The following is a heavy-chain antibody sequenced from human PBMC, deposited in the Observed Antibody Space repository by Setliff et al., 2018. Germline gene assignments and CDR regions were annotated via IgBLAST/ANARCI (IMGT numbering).Heavy chain of an antibody. Sequence: SVKVSCKASGGTFSNYDISWVRQAPGQGLEWMGGIIPTFGTTNSAQRFQGRVTITTDESTSTAYMELSSLRSEDTAVYYCARERGDIVTNTSYYYYLDVWGKGTPVPVSS. V-gene: IGHV1-69*05. J-gene: IGHJ6*03. CDR3: ARERGDIVTNTSYYYYLDV. CDR2: IIPTFGTT. CDR1: GGTFSNYD. D-gene: IGHD5-12*01.